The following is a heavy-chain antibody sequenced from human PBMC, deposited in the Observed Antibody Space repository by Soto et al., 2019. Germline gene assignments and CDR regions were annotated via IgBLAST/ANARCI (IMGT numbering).Heavy chain of an antibody. CDR1: GFNFSSYA. Sequence: GGSLRLSCAASGFNFSSYAMSWVRQAPGKGLEWVSGISSSGGTTYYADSVRGRFAISRDNSKNTIFLQMDSLRAEDTALYYCAKGRYSRGFTGDNWGQGTLVTVSS. J-gene: IGHJ4*02. D-gene: IGHD6-13*01. CDR3: AKGRYSRGFTGDN. V-gene: IGHV3-23*01. CDR2: ISSSGGTT.